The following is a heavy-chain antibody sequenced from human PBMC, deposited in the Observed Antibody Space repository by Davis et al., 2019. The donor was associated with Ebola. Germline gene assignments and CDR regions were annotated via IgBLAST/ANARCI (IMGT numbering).Heavy chain of an antibody. Sequence: GGSLRLSCAASGFTFSSYAMSWVRQAPGEGLEWVSSISSSGSYIYYPDSVRGRFTISRDNAKNSLYLQMNSLRAEDTAVYYCARASGSYYFDYWGQGTLVTVSS. V-gene: IGHV3-21*01. CDR2: ISSSGSYI. D-gene: IGHD1-26*01. CDR3: ARASGSYYFDY. CDR1: GFTFSSYA. J-gene: IGHJ4*02.